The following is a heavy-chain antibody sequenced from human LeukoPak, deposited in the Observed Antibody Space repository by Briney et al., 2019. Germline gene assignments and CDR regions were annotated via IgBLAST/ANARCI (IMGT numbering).Heavy chain of an antibody. Sequence: GGSLRLSCAASGFTFSSYWMHWVRQAPGKGLVWVSRINTDGSSTSYADSVKGRFTISRDNSKNTLYLQMNSLRAEDTAVYYCAPGGWNDPFDYWGQGTLVTVSS. D-gene: IGHD1-1*01. CDR1: GFTFSSYW. CDR3: APGGWNDPFDY. J-gene: IGHJ4*02. V-gene: IGHV3-74*01. CDR2: INTDGSST.